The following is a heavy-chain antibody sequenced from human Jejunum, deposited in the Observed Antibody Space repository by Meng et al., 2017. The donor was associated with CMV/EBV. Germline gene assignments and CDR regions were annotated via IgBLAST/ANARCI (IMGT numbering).Heavy chain of an antibody. Sequence: TLSGDSISRGEHYWNWIRRPPGKGLEWIGHIFHTGTTSYNPSLKSRLSMSVDTSKNQFYLTLTSVTAADTAVYYCAREVTTANWLDPWGQGTLVTVSS. D-gene: IGHD4-17*01. V-gene: IGHV4-30-4*08. CDR1: GDSISRGEHY. CDR3: AREVTTANWLDP. J-gene: IGHJ5*02. CDR2: IFHTGTT.